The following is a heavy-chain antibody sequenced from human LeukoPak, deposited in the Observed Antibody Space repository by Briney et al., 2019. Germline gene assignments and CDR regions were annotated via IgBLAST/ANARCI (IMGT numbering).Heavy chain of an antibody. Sequence: SVKVSCKASGGTFSSYAISWVRQAPGQGLEWMGRIIPIFGTANYAQKFQGRVTITTDESTSTAYMELSSLRSEDTAVYYCARGLIAAAGTIDYWGQGTLVTVSS. CDR3: ARGLIAAAGTIDY. CDR2: IIPIFGTA. D-gene: IGHD6-13*01. V-gene: IGHV1-69*05. J-gene: IGHJ4*02. CDR1: GGTFSSYA.